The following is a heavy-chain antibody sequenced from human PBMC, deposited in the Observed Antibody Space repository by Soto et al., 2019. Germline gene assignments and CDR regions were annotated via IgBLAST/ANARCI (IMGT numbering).Heavy chain of an antibody. CDR1: GFTFSSYW. CDR2: LNSDGSTT. Sequence: PGGSLRLSCVASGFTFSSYWMHWVRQAPGKGLVWVSRLNSDGSTTNYADSVKGRFTISRDNARETLYLQMNSLRAEDTAVYYCVRDGYPVSVYSVDVWGQGTTVTVSS. D-gene: IGHD6-13*01. V-gene: IGHV3-74*01. J-gene: IGHJ6*02. CDR3: VRDGYPVSVYSVDV.